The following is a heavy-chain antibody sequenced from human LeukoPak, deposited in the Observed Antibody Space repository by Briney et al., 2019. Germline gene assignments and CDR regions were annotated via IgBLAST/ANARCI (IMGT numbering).Heavy chain of an antibody. CDR1: GFTFSRYG. J-gene: IGHJ3*02. CDR2: MRYDGSNR. V-gene: IGHV3-30*02. D-gene: IGHD3-22*01. Sequence: PGGSLRLSCAASGFTFSRYGMHWVRQAPGKGLEWVAFMRYDGSNRYYADSVKGRFTISRDNSKNTLYLQMNSLGAEDTAVYYCAKDYYDSSGYYFRAFDIWGQGTMVTVSS. CDR3: AKDYYDSSGYYFRAFDI.